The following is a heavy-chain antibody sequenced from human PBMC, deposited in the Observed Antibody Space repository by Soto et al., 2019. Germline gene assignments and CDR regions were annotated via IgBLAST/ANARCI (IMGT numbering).Heavy chain of an antibody. Sequence: QVHLVQSGDEVKKPGASVKVSCEAVGYRFGSYDIHWVRQAAGQGLEWMGWVSPNSGNTGYSKRFQGRVTMTRDTSKSTAYMEMRSLTSADTARYYCARAIGAASFDLWGQGTLVTASS. CDR3: ARAIGAASFDL. D-gene: IGHD6-25*01. CDR1: GYRFGSYD. J-gene: IGHJ5*02. V-gene: IGHV1-8*01. CDR2: VSPNSGNT.